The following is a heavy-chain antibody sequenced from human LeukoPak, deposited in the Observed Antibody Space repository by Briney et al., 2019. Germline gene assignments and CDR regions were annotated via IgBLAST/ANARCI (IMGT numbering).Heavy chain of an antibody. CDR3: ARDLTHYDFWSGYYPHYYHYGMDV. V-gene: IGHV4-59*01. CDR2: IYYSGST. J-gene: IGHJ6*02. CDR1: GGSISSYY. Sequence: PSETLSLTCTVSGGSISSYYWSWIRQPPRKGLEWIGYIYYSGSTNYNPSLKSRVTISVDTSKNQFSLKLSSVTAADTAVYYCARDLTHYDFWSGYYPHYYHYGMDVWGQGTTVTVSS. D-gene: IGHD3-3*01.